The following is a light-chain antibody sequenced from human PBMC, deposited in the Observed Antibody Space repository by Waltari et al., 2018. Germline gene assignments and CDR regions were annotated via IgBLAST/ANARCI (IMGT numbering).Light chain of an antibody. J-gene: IGLJ2*01. Sequence: QSALTQPPSASGSPGQSVTISCTGTSSDVGGYNYVSWYQQHPGQAPKLMIYEVSKRPSVVPDRFSGSKSGNTASLTVSGLQAEDEADYTCSSYAGTDVVFGGGTKLTVL. CDR2: EVS. V-gene: IGLV2-8*01. CDR3: SSYAGTDVV. CDR1: SSDVGGYNY.